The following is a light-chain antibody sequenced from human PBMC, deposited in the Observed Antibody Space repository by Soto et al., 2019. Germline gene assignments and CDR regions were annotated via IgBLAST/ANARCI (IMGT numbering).Light chain of an antibody. CDR2: DAS. Sequence: EIVLTQSPATLSLSPGERATLSCRASQSVSSYLAWYHQKPGQAPRLLLYDASNRATGITARFRGSGSGTDFTLTISSLAPEDFAVYYCQQRSNCLTFGGGTNVEIK. J-gene: IGKJ4*01. V-gene: IGKV3-11*01. CDR1: QSVSSY. CDR3: QQRSNCLT.